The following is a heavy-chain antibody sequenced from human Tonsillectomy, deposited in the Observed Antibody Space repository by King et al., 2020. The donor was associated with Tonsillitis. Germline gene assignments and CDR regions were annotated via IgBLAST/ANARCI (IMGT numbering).Heavy chain of an antibody. CDR1: GFTFGDYT. V-gene: IGHV3-21*01. Sequence: VQLVESGGGLVKPGGSLRLSCAASGFTFGDYTMNWVRQAPGKGLDWVSSISSGGSFVYYADSVKGRFTISRDNANNALYLQMNSLRAEDTAVYYCARTYGDYAPLDYWGQGTLVTVSS. D-gene: IGHD4-17*01. J-gene: IGHJ4*02. CDR3: ARTYGDYAPLDY. CDR2: ISSGGSFV.